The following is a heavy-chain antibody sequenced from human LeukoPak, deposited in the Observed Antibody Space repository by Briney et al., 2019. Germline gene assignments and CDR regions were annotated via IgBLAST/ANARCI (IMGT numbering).Heavy chain of an antibody. V-gene: IGHV3-48*02. CDR1: GFTFSIYA. CDR3: ARAYSSSSGRDAFDS. Sequence: GGSLRLSCAASGFTFSIYAISWVRQAPGKGLWWGSYISSSSSTIYYADSVKGRFTISRDSAKTSLFLQMNSLRDEDTAVYYCARAYSSSSGRDAFDSWGLGTLVTVSS. D-gene: IGHD6-6*01. J-gene: IGHJ3*02. CDR2: ISSSSSTI.